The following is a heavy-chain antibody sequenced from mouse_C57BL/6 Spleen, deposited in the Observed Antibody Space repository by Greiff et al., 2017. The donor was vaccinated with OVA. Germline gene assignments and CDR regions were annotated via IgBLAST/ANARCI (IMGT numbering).Heavy chain of an antibody. CDR1: GFTFSSYA. D-gene: IGHD2-4*01. CDR3: TRGRGDDYDGYYYAMDY. J-gene: IGHJ4*01. CDR2: ISSGGDYI. V-gene: IGHV5-9-1*02. Sequence: EVKLVESGEGLVKPGGSLKLSCAASGFTFSSYAMSWVRQTPEKRLEWVAYISSGGDYIYYADTVKGRFTISRDNARNTLYLQMSSLKSEDTAMYYCTRGRGDDYDGYYYAMDYWGQGTSVTVSS.